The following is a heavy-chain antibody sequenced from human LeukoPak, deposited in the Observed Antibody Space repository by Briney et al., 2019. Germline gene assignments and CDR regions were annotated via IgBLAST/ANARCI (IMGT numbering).Heavy chain of an antibody. J-gene: IGHJ4*02. V-gene: IGHV4-39*07. CDR2: INHSGST. D-gene: IGHD3-16*02. CDR3: AGGRGSDHVWGSYRYTPYYFDY. CDR1: GGSVSSGSYY. Sequence: PSETLSLTCTVSGGSVSSGSYYWSWLRQPPGKGLEWIGEINHSGSTNYNPSLKSRVTISVDTSKNQFSLKLSSVTAADTAVYYCAGGRGSDHVWGSYRYTPYYFDYWGQGTLVTVSS.